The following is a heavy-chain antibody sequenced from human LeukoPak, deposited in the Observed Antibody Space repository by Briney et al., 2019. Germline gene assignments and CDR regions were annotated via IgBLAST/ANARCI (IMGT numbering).Heavy chain of an antibody. D-gene: IGHD3-10*01. CDR3: ARVALLDGGRYGSGSYYKGMASYYYYMDV. Sequence: VASVKVSCKASGGTFSSHAISWVRQAPGQGLEWMGGIIPIFGTANYAKKFQGRVTITADESTSTAYMELSSLRSEDTAVYYCARVALLDGGRYGSGSYYKGMASYYYYMDVWGKGTTVTISS. V-gene: IGHV1-69*13. CDR2: IIPIFGTA. J-gene: IGHJ6*03. CDR1: GGTFSSHA.